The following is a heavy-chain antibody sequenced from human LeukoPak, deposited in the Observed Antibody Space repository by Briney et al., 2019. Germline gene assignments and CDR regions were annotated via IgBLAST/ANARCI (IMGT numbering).Heavy chain of an antibody. J-gene: IGHJ4*02. V-gene: IGHV1-2*02. CDR1: GYTFADYY. CDR2: INPNSDYT. Sequence: ASVKVSCKASGYTFADYYIHWVRQAPGQGLEWMGWINPNSDYTFYAQKFQGRVTLTRDTSISTVYMELTTLTSDDTALYYCAVAPGDYWGQGTLVSVSA. D-gene: IGHD2-21*01. CDR3: AVAPGDY.